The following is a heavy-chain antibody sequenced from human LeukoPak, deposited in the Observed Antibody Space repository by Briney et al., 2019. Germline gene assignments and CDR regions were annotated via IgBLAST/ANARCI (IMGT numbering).Heavy chain of an antibody. CDR2: ISGYNGNT. J-gene: IGHJ3*02. CDR1: GYIFTTYS. Sequence: GASVKVSCKASGYIFTTYSISWVRQAPGQGLEWMGWISGYNGNTNYAHKVQGRVTVTKDTSTSTVYMELRSLRSDDTAVYYCARDGGYNPGRDAFDIWGQGTMVTVSS. V-gene: IGHV1-18*01. CDR3: ARDGGYNPGRDAFDI. D-gene: IGHD5-18*01.